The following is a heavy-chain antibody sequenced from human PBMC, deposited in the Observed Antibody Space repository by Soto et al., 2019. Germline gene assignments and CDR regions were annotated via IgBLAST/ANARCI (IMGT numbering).Heavy chain of an antibody. CDR3: AHLYYDFWSGYDYGLGGNWFDP. D-gene: IGHD3-3*01. V-gene: IGHV2-5*01. J-gene: IGHJ5*02. Sequence: SGPTLVNPTQTLTLTCTFSGFSLSTSGVGVGWIRQPPGKALEWLALIYWNDDKRYSPSLKSRLTITKDTSKNQVVLTMTNMEPVDTATYYCAHLYYDFWSGYDYGLGGNWFDPWGQGTLVTVSS. CDR2: IYWNDDK. CDR1: GFSLSTSGVG.